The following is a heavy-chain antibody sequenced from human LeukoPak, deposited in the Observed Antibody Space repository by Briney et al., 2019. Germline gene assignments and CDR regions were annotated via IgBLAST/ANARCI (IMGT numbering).Heavy chain of an antibody. CDR2: IYYSGST. V-gene: IGHV4-30-4*08. J-gene: IGHJ6*03. CDR3: ARVSYYGSGSQGADYYYMDV. D-gene: IGHD3-10*01. Sequence: PSETLSLTCNISGASINSDYYWSWIRQPPGKGLEWIGYIYYSGSTYYNPSLKSRVTISVDRSKNQFSLKLSSVTAADTAVYYCARVSYYGSGSQGADYYYMDVWGKGTTVTVSS. CDR1: GASINSDYY.